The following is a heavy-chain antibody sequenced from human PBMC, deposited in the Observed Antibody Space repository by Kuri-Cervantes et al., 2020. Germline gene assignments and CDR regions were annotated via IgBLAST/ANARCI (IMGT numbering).Heavy chain of an antibody. V-gene: IGHV1-2*04. CDR2: INPNSGGT. CDR3: ARERPNSGYDYVFDY. J-gene: IGHJ4*02. Sequence: ASVKVSCKASGYTFTGYYMHWVRQAPGQGLEWMGWINPNSGGTNYAQKFQGWVTMTRDTSISTAYMELSRLRSDDTAVHYCARERPNSGYDYVFDYWGQGTLVTVSS. CDR1: GYTFTGYY. D-gene: IGHD5-12*01.